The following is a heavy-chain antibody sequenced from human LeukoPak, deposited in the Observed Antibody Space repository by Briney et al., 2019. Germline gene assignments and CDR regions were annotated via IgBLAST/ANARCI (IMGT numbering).Heavy chain of an antibody. D-gene: IGHD5-18*01. CDR1: GYSISNGYY. Sequence: SETLSLTCTVSGYSISNGYYWGWIRQPPGEGLEWVGSTYHRGSTYYNPSLRSRVTISLDRSKKKFSLKLTSQTDADTAVYYCAKGRRGYSYGLPPFSYLYYMDVWGKGTMVTVS. CDR3: AKGRRGYSYGLPPFSYLYYMDV. CDR2: TYHRGST. V-gene: IGHV4-38-2*02. J-gene: IGHJ6*03.